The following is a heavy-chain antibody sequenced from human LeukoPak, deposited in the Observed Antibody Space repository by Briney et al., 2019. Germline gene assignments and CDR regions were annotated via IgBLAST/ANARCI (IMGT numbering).Heavy chain of an antibody. Sequence: SETLSLTCAVYGGSFSGYYWSWIRQPPGKGLEWIGEINHSGSTNYNPSLKSRVTISVDTSKNQFSLKPSSVTAADTAVYYCARRYGSGVYDYWGQGTLVTVSS. CDR2: INHSGST. CDR1: GGSFSGYY. J-gene: IGHJ4*02. V-gene: IGHV4-34*01. CDR3: ARRYGSGVYDY. D-gene: IGHD3-10*01.